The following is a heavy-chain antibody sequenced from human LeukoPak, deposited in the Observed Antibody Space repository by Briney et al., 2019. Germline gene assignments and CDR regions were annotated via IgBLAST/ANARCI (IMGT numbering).Heavy chain of an antibody. CDR2: ISFDGSNK. J-gene: IGHJ4*02. V-gene: IGHV3-30*18. Sequence: GGSLRLSCAASGFTFSTYGMHWVRQAPGKGLEWVAVISFDGSNKYYTDSLKGRFTISRDNSKNTLYLQMNSLRADDTAIYYCAKDPSGYSYDLTWGLDYWGQGTLVTVSS. CDR3: AKDPSGYSYDLTWGLDY. CDR1: GFTFSTYG. D-gene: IGHD5-18*01.